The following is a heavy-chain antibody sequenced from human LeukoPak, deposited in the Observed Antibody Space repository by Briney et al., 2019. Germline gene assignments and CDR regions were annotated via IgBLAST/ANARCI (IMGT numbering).Heavy chain of an antibody. CDR1: GYSFTSYW. V-gene: IGHV5-51*01. CDR3: ARERYSSSWGANWFDP. Sequence: GESLKISCKGSGYSFTSYWIGWVRPLPGKGLEWMGIIYPGDSDTRYSPSFQGQVTISADKSISTAYLQWSSLKASDTAMYYCARERYSSSWGANWFDPWGQGTLVTVSS. CDR2: IYPGDSDT. D-gene: IGHD6-13*01. J-gene: IGHJ5*02.